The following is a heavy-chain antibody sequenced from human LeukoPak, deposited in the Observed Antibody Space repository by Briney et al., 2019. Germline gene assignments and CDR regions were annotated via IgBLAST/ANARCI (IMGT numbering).Heavy chain of an antibody. CDR1: GYTFTAHY. CDR3: ARAAGPAYFDY. V-gene: IGHV1-46*01. J-gene: IGHJ4*02. D-gene: IGHD2-2*01. Sequence: ASVKVSCKASGYTFTAHYIHWVRQAPGQGLEWMGIINPSGDSTRYAQKFQGRVTMTRDTSTSTVYMELSSLRSEDTAVYYCARAAGPAYFDYWGQGTLVTVSS. CDR2: INPSGDST.